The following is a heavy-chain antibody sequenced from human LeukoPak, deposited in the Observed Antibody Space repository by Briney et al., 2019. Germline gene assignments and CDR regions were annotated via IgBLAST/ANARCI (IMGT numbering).Heavy chain of an antibody. D-gene: IGHD3-22*01. CDR2: IYNSGRT. CDR1: GGSINSHF. Sequence: SETLSLTCTASGGSINSHFWSWIRQPPGKGLEWIGYIYNSGRTKYNPSLQSRVTISLDTSESNFSLKLTSVTAADTAVYYCARPFDNDSSGHPDTFDMWGQGTVVIVSS. J-gene: IGHJ3*02. V-gene: IGHV4-59*11. CDR3: ARPFDNDSSGHPDTFDM.